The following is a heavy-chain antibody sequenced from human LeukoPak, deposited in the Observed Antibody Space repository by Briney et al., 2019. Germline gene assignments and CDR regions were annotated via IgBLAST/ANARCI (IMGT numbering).Heavy chain of an antibody. V-gene: IGHV3-23*01. CDR1: GFTFSNAW. J-gene: IGHJ4*02. CDR3: AKDWGYSSSQGYYFDY. Sequence: GGSLRLSCAASGFTFSNAWMTWVRQAPGKGLEWVSSISGSGVATYSADSVKGRFTISRDNSKNTLYLQMNSLRAEDTAVYYCAKDWGYSSSQGYYFDYWGQGTVVTVSS. CDR2: ISGSGVAT. D-gene: IGHD6-13*01.